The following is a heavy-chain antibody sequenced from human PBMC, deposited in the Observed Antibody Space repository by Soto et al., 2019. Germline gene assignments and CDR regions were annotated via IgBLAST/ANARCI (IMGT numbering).Heavy chain of an antibody. V-gene: IGHV3-30*18. Sequence: QVQLVESGGGVVQPGRSLRLSCAASGFTFSSYDMHWVRQAPGKGLEWVAIISFDGSNKYYADSVKGRFTISRDNSKNTLYVQMNSLRAEDTAVYHCAKHGPRYSYAMDVWGQGTTVTVSS. J-gene: IGHJ6*02. CDR2: ISFDGSNK. CDR1: GFTFSSYD. CDR3: AKHGPRYSYAMDV.